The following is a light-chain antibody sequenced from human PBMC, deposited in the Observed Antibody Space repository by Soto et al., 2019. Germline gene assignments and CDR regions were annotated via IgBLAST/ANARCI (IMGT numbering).Light chain of an antibody. Sequence: DIVMTQSPESLAVSLGERATINCKSSQSVLYSSNNKNYLAWYQQKPGQPPKLLIYWASTRESGVPDRFSGSGSGTDFTLTISSLQAEDVAVYYCQQYYSTPLTLGGGTKVDIK. V-gene: IGKV4-1*01. J-gene: IGKJ4*01. CDR3: QQYYSTPLT. CDR1: QSVLYSSNNKNY. CDR2: WAS.